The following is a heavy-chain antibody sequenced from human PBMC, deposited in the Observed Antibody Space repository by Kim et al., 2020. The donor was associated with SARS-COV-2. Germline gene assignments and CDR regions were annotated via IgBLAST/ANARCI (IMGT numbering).Heavy chain of an antibody. D-gene: IGHD4-4*01. Sequence: SRAQRFQGRANMTSDTSTSTVYMELNSLRSEDTAVYYCARVGDYPNYFFDQWGQGTQVTVSS. V-gene: IGHV1-46*01. CDR3: ARVGDYPNYFFDQ. J-gene: IGHJ4*02.